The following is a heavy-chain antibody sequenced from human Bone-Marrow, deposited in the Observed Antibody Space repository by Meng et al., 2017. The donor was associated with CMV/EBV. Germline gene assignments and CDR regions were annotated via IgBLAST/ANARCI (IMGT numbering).Heavy chain of an antibody. J-gene: IGHJ4*02. D-gene: IGHD2-2*01. Sequence: GESLKISCAASGFTFSSYSMNWVRQAPGKGLEWVSSISSSSSYIYYADSVKGRFTISRDNAKNSLYLQMNSLRAEDTAVYYCARDLYCSSTSCYHYWGQGKLVNVPS. CDR2: ISSSSSYI. V-gene: IGHV3-21*01. CDR3: ARDLYCSSTSCYHY. CDR1: GFTFSSYS.